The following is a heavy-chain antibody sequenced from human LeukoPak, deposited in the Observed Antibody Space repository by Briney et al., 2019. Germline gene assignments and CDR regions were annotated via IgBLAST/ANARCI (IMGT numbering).Heavy chain of an antibody. Sequence: PGGSLRLSCAASGFTFSSYWMSWVRQAPGKGLEWVANIKQDGSEKYYVDSVKGRFTISRDNAKNSLYLQMNSLRVEDTAVYYCAKGGGDTSYYYFYMDAWGKGSTVTVSS. CDR3: AKGGGDTSYYYFYMDA. D-gene: IGHD2-21*02. CDR2: IKQDGSEK. CDR1: GFTFSSYW. V-gene: IGHV3-7*03. J-gene: IGHJ6*03.